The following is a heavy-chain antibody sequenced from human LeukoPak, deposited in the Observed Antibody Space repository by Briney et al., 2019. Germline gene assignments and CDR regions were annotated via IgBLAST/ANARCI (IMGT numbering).Heavy chain of an antibody. CDR2: ISGSGGST. J-gene: IGHJ4*02. CDR3: AKRPGSIPGIAAAGRGY. CDR1: GFTFSSYA. V-gene: IGHV3-23*01. Sequence: GGSLRLSCAASGFTFSSYAMSWVRQAPGKGLEWVSAISGSGGSTYYADSVKGRFTISRDNSKNTLYLQMNSLRAEDTAVYYCAKRPGSIPGIAAAGRGYWGQGTLVTVSS. D-gene: IGHD6-13*01.